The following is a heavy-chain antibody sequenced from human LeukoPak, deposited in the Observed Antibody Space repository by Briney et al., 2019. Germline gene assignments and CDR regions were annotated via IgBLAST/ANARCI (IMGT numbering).Heavy chain of an antibody. V-gene: IGHV3-23*01. CDR2: SNSVGNT. CDR3: AKDMLAGTTPRTDF. J-gene: IGHJ4*02. Sequence: GGSLRLSCAASGFTFSSYDMTWVRQVPGKGLEWVSTSNSVGNTFYADSVKGRFTISRDNSKNTLYLQMNSLRAEDTAVYYCAKDMLAGTTPRTDFWGQGTLVTVSS. D-gene: IGHD6-13*01. CDR1: GFTFSSYD.